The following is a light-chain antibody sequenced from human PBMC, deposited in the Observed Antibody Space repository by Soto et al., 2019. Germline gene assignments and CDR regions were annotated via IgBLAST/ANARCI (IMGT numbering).Light chain of an antibody. Sequence: EIVMTQSPATLSVSPGERATLSCRASQSVSSNLAWYQQKPGQAPRLLIYGASTRATGIPARFSGSGSGTEFTLTISSLQTEDFAFYYCQQFNNWPRTFGLRNKVEIE. CDR2: GAS. J-gene: IGKJ1*01. CDR3: QQFNNWPRT. V-gene: IGKV3-15*01. CDR1: QSVSSN.